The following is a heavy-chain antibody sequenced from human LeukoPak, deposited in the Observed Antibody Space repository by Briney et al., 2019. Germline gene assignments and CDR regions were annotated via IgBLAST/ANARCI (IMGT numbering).Heavy chain of an antibody. J-gene: IGHJ3*02. CDR1: GGTFNSYA. CDR3: ARDRGERDSSWSLPAHGFDI. V-gene: IGHV1-69*05. Sequence: SVKVSCKASGGTFNSYAINWVRQAPGPGLEWMGRIFPIFGTAHYAHRFQGRVTVTTDESTNTAYMELSSLRPEDTAMYYCARDRGERDSSWSLPAHGFDIWGQGTMVTVSS. D-gene: IGHD6-13*01. CDR2: IFPIFGTA.